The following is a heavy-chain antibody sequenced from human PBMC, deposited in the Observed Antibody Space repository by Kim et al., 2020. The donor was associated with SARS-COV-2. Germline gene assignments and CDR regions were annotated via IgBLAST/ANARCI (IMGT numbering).Heavy chain of an antibody. J-gene: IGHJ6*02. CDR1: GFTFSSYA. Sequence: GGSLRLYCSASGFTFSSYAMHWVRQAPGKGLEYVSAISSNGGSTYYADSVKGRFTISRDNSKNTLYLQMSSLRAEDTAVYYCVKGGYFDWLLYRGMDVWGQGTTVTVSS. V-gene: IGHV3-64D*09. CDR3: VKGGYFDWLLYRGMDV. CDR2: ISSNGGST. D-gene: IGHD3-9*01.